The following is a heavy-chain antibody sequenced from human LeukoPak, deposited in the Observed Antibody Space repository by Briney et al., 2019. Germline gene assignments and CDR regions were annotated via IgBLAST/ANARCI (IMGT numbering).Heavy chain of an antibody. J-gene: IGHJ4*02. V-gene: IGHV4-34*01. D-gene: IGHD3-22*01. Sequence: KPSETLSLTCAVYGGSFSGYYWSWIRQPPGKGLEWIGEINHSGSTNYNPPLKSRVTISVDTSKNQFSLKLSSVTVADTAVYYCARESVYYDSSGYYYYFDYWGQGTLVTVSS. CDR2: INHSGST. CDR3: ARESVYYDSSGYYYYFDY. CDR1: GGSFSGYY.